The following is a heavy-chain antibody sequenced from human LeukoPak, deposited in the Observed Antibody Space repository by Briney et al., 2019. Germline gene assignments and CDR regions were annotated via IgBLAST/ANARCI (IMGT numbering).Heavy chain of an antibody. V-gene: IGHV4-39*07. CDR3: ARVYLESGMTTVTTFDY. J-gene: IGHJ4*02. CDR2: IYYSGST. D-gene: IGHD4-17*01. Sequence: MASETLSLTCTVSGDSISSSSYYWGWIRQPPGKGLEWIGNIYYSGSTYYNPSLKSRVTISVDTSKNQFSLKLSSVTAADTAVYYCARVYLESGMTTVTTFDYWGQGTLVTVSS. CDR1: GDSISSSSYY.